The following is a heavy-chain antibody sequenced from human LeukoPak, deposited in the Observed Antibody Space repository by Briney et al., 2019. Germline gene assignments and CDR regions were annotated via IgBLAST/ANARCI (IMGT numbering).Heavy chain of an antibody. V-gene: IGHV4-39*01. J-gene: IGHJ4*02. CDR1: GGSLSSSSYF. Sequence: SETLSLTCTASGGSLSSSSYFWGWIRQPPGKGLEWIGGLHYSGSTYYNPSLKSRVTISVDTSKNQFSLKLSSVTAADTAVYYCARRPRTYFDNWGQGTLVTVSS. CDR2: LHYSGST. CDR3: ARRPRTYFDN.